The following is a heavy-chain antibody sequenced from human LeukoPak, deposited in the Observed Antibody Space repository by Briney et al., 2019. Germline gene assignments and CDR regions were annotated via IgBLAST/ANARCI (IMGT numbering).Heavy chain of an antibody. Sequence: SETLSLTCTVSGGSISSSSYYWGWIRQPPGKGLEWIGSIYYSGSTYYNPSLKSRVTISVDTSKNQFSLKLSSVTAADTAVYYCAREGGDHGGNYHMGNWFDPWGQGTLVTVSS. CDR1: GGSISSSSYY. CDR3: AREGGDHGGNYHMGNWFDP. J-gene: IGHJ5*02. CDR2: IYYSGST. D-gene: IGHD4-23*01. V-gene: IGHV4-39*07.